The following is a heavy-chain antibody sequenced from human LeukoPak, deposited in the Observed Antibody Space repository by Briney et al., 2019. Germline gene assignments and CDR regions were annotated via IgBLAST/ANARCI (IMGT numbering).Heavy chain of an antibody. D-gene: IGHD2-21*01. V-gene: IGHV3-23*01. CDR2: MSGSGAST. CDR3: AKGYIQLWWFDY. J-gene: IGHJ4*02. Sequence: GGSLRLSCASSGFTFGFYGMSWVRQAPGKGLEWVSSMSGSGASTFYADSVKGRFTISRDKAKSMLYLQMTNPRAEDTAVYYCAKGYIQLWWFDYWGQGTLVTVSS. CDR1: GFTFGFYG.